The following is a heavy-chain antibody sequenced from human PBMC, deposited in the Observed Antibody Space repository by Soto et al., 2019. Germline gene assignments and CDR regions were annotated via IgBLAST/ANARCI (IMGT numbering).Heavy chain of an antibody. CDR3: ARDQYSSSWAYYFDY. CDR1: GASISSGAYY. CDR2: IFYSGNT. D-gene: IGHD6-13*01. Sequence: SETLSLTCSVSGASISSGAYYWSWIRQHPGKGLEWLGYIFYSGNTYYNPSLESRLTISVDTSKNQFSLKLSSVTAADTAVYYCARDQYSSSWAYYFDYWGQGTLVTVSS. J-gene: IGHJ4*02. V-gene: IGHV4-31*03.